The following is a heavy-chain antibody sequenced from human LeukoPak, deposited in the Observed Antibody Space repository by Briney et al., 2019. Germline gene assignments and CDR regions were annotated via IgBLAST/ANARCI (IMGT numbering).Heavy chain of an antibody. CDR1: GYTFTGYY. D-gene: IGHD2-2*01. V-gene: IGHV1-2*02. CDR2: INPNSGGT. CDR3: AREAVYCSSTSCHGWKNWFDP. J-gene: IGHJ5*02. Sequence: ASVKVSCKASGYTFTGYYMNWVRQAPGQGLEWMGWINPNSGGTNYAQKFQGRVTMTRDTSISTAYMELSRLRSDDTAVYYCAREAVYCSSTSCHGWKNWFDPWGQGTLVTVSS.